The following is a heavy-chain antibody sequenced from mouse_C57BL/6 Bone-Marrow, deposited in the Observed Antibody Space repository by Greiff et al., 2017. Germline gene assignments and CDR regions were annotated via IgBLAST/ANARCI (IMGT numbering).Heavy chain of an antibody. V-gene: IGHV2-2*01. D-gene: IGHD1-1*01. CDR3: ARNRGPYGSSPVAY. CDR2: IWSGGST. Sequence: VQLQQSGPGLVQPSQSLSITCTVSGFSLTSYGVHWVRQSPGKGLEWLGVIWSGGSTDYNAAFISRLSISKDNSKIQVFFKMNSLQADDTAIYYCARNRGPYGSSPVAYWGQGTLVTVSA. J-gene: IGHJ3*01. CDR1: GFSLTSYG.